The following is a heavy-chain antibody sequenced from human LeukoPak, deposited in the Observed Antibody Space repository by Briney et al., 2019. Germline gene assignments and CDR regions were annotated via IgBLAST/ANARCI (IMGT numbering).Heavy chain of an antibody. Sequence: ASVKVSCKTSGGTFSSSATTWVRQAPGQGPEWMGRIIPVLNITTYAQKFQGSVTITADTSTSTVYMELSSLRSEETAVYYCARDQGLTAPPPYGLDVWGQGTTVIVSS. V-gene: IGHV1-69*04. CDR2: IIPVLNIT. CDR1: GGTFSSSA. CDR3: ARDQGLTAPPPYGLDV. D-gene: IGHD5-18*01. J-gene: IGHJ6*02.